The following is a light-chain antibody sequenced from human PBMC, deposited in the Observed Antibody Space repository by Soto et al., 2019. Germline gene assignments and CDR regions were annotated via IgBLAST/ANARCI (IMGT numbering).Light chain of an antibody. CDR3: SSYRSSTTFV. J-gene: IGLJ1*01. Sequence: SVLTQPASVSGSPGQSITISCTGTSSVVGAYNYVSWYQQYPGKAPKVIIFEVRKRPSGVSNRFSGSKSGDTASLTISGLQAEDEADYYFSSYRSSTTFVFGTGTKLTVL. V-gene: IGLV2-14*01. CDR1: SSVVGAYNY. CDR2: EVR.